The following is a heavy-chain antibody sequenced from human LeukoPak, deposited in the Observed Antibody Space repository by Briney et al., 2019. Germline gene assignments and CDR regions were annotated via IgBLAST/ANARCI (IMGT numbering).Heavy chain of an antibody. V-gene: IGHV3-33*06. CDR3: AKDSRPIPGDY. D-gene: IGHD2-21*01. Sequence: GGSLRLSCAASGFTFSSYGMHWVRQAPGKGLEWVAVIWYDGSTKYYADSVKGRFTISRDNSKNTLYLQMSSLRAEDTAVYYCAKDSRPIPGDYWGQGTPVTVSS. CDR1: GFTFSSYG. CDR2: IWYDGSTK. J-gene: IGHJ4*02.